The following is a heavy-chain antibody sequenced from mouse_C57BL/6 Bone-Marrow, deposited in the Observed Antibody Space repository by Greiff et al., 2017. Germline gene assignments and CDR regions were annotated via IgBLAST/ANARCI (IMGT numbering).Heavy chain of an antibody. CDR1: GFTFSDYG. CDR2: ISSGSSTI. Sequence: EVKLMESGGGLVKPGGSLKLSCAASGFTFSDYGMHWVRQAPVKGLEWVAYISSGSSTIYYADTVKGRFTISRDNAKNTLFLQMTSLRSEDTAMYYCARPGQYYFDYWGQGTTLTVSS. J-gene: IGHJ2*01. V-gene: IGHV5-17*01. CDR3: ARPGQYYFDY.